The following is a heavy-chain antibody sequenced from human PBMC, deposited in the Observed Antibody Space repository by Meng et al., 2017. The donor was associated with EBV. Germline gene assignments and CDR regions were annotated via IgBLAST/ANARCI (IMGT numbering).Heavy chain of an antibody. J-gene: IGHJ4*02. Sequence: QFLLEQSGGEVKKPGSSVEVPCRTSGGTFRSDAGSWVRQAPGQGLELMGGLIPMSGAPHYAQKFQDRVTIIADESTSTHSMELNNLRFEDTAMYYCASESGRGFTPDYWGQGTLVTVSS. CDR1: GGTFRSDA. CDR2: LIPMSGAP. D-gene: IGHD3-10*01. CDR3: ASESGRGFTPDY. V-gene: IGHV1-69*01.